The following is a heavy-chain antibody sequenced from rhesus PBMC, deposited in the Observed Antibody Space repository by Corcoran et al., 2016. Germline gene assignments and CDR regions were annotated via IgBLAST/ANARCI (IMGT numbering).Heavy chain of an antibody. CDR2: ISTNTGNP. D-gene: IGHD6-25*01. CDR1: GYTFTSYG. Sequence: GQLVQSGAEVKQTGASVKVFCKVSGYTFTSYGMNCVRQAPGQRLEWTGGISTNTGNPTYAQGFKERFTFSMDTSISTAYLQISSLKAEDTAVYYCARITSYSGSWNGGYYFDYWGQGVLVTVSS. V-gene: IGHV7-114*01. CDR3: ARITSYSGSWNGGYYFDY. J-gene: IGHJ4*01.